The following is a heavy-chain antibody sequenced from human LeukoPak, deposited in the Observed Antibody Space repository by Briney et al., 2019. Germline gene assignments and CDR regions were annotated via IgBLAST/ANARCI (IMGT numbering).Heavy chain of an antibody. V-gene: IGHV4-34*01. D-gene: IGHD3-3*01. CDR3: ARGRGTIFGVVITNWFDP. CDR1: GGSFSGYY. J-gene: IGHJ5*02. Sequence: PSETLSLTCAVYGGSFSGYYWSWIRQPPGKGLGWIGEINHSGSTNYNPSLKSRVTISVDTSKNQFSLKLSSVTAADTAVYYCARGRGTIFGVVITNWFDPWGQGTLVTVSS. CDR2: INHSGST.